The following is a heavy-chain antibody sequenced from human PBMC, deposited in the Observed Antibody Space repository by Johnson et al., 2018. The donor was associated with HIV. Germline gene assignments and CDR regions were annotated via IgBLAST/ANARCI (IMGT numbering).Heavy chain of an antibody. Sequence: VQLVESGGGLVQPGGSLRLSCAASGFTVSSNYMSWVRQAPGKGLEWVSIIYSGGSTYYTDSVKGRFTISRDNSKNTLYLQMNSLRAEDTAVYYCAKSKFISNWYAFDIWGQGTGVTVSS. CDR3: AKSKFISNWYAFDI. CDR1: GFTVSSNY. V-gene: IGHV3-66*02. CDR2: IYSGGST. D-gene: IGHD4-11*01. J-gene: IGHJ3*02.